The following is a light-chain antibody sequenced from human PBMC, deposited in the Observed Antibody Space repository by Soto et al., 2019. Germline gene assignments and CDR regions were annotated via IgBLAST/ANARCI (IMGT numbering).Light chain of an antibody. CDR3: QQRSNWPPT. J-gene: IGKJ4*01. CDR1: QSVSSSY. Sequence: EIVLTQSPGTLSSSPGERATLSCRASQSVSSSYLAWYQQKPGQAPRLLIYGASSRATGIPDRFSGSGSGTDFTLTISSLQPEDFAVYYCQQRSNWPPTFGGGTKVDI. CDR2: GAS. V-gene: IGKV3D-20*02.